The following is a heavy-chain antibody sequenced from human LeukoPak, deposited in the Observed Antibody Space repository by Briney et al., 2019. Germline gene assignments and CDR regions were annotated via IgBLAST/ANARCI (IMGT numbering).Heavy chain of an antibody. J-gene: IGHJ6*04. CDR3: AKEVFYGSGTTISYHAMDV. CDR1: GGSISSGGYY. V-gene: IGHV4-31*03. Sequence: PSQTLSLTCTVSGGSISSGGYYWNWIRQHPGKGLEWIGYIYYSGSTYYNPSLKNRVTISVDTSKNQFSLKLSSVTAADTALYYCAKEVFYGSGTTISYHAMDVWGKGTTVTVSS. D-gene: IGHD3-10*01. CDR2: IYYSGST.